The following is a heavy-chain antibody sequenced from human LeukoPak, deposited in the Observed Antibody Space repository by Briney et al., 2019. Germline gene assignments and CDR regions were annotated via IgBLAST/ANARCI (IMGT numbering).Heavy chain of an antibody. CDR3: ARNGIVATILFDY. Sequence: PGRSLRLSCAASGFAFNTYAMHWVRQAPGQGLEWVALIWHDGSHKFYSNSVRGQFTISRDNYKNTLYLQMNSLRAEDTAVYYCARNGIVATILFDYWGQGTLVTVSS. CDR2: IWHDGSHK. D-gene: IGHD5-12*01. CDR1: GFAFNTYA. V-gene: IGHV3-33*01. J-gene: IGHJ4*02.